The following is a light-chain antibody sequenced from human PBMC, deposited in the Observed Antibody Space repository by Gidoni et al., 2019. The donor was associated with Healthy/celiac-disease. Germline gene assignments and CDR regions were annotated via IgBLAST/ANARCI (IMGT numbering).Light chain of an antibody. CDR2: QDS. CDR1: KLGDKY. J-gene: IGLJ2*01. Sequence: SYGLTQPPPVSVSPGQTASITCSGAKLGDKYACWYQQKAGQSPVLVIYQDSKRPSGIPERFSGSNSGNTATLTISGTQAMDEADYYCQAWDSSSVVFGGGTKLTVL. V-gene: IGLV3-1*01. CDR3: QAWDSSSVV.